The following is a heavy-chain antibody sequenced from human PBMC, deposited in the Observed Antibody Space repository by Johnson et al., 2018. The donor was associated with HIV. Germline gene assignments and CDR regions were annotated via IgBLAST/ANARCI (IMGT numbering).Heavy chain of an antibody. V-gene: IGHV3-25*05. J-gene: IGHJ3*02. CDR3: ARDTSWSDTGSIDAFDI. CDR1: QFTFSFHY. D-gene: IGHD1-14*01. CDR2: VNPKGGST. Sequence: VQLVESGGGLAKPAWSPRLSFAASQFTFSFHYMNCVRQAPGNGLELVGQVNPKGGSTYYADSVKGRFTISRDNAKNSLYLQMNSLRAEDTAVYYCARDTSWSDTGSIDAFDIWGQGTMVTVSS.